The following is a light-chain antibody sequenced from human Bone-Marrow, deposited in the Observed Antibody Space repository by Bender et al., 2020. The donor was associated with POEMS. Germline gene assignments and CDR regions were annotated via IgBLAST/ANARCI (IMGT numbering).Light chain of an antibody. CDR2: EGN. V-gene: IGLV2-14*02. J-gene: IGLJ2*01. CDR3: SSYSTSNILVA. CDR1: SSDVGGYDL. Sequence: QSALTQPASVSGSPGQSITISCIGTSSDVGGYDLVSWYQQHPGKAPKLLIYEGNKWPSGVSNRFSGSKSGNTASLTISGLQAEDEADYYCSSYSTSNILVAFGGGTKLTVL.